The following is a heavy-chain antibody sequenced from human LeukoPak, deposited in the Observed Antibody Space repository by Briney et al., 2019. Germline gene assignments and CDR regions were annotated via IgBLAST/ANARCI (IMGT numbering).Heavy chain of an antibody. CDR2: IIPIFGTA. D-gene: IGHD3-22*01. CDR1: GYTFTSYG. Sequence: ASVKVSCKASGYTFTSYGISWVRQAPGQGLEWMGGIIPIFGTANYAQKFQGRVTITADKSTSTAYMELSSLRSEDTAVYYCARDYYDSSGYYLYFDYWGQGTLVTVSS. V-gene: IGHV1-69*06. CDR3: ARDYYDSSGYYLYFDY. J-gene: IGHJ4*02.